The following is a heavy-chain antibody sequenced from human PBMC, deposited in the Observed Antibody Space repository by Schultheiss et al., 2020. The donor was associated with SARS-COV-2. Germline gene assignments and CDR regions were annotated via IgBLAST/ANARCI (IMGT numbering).Heavy chain of an antibody. CDR2: IKEDGSDK. Sequence: GGSLRLSCAASGFTFSSYDMHWVRQTPGKGLEWVASIKEDGSDKYYVDSVKGRFTISRDNAKNTLYLQMNSLSTEDTAVYYCAKDAYGDAVFDYWGQGTLVTVSS. V-gene: IGHV3-7*03. CDR3: AKDAYGDAVFDY. CDR1: GFTFSSYD. D-gene: IGHD4-17*01. J-gene: IGHJ4*02.